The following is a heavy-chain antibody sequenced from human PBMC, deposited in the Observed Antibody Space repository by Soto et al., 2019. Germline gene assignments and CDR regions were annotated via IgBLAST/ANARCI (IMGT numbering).Heavy chain of an antibody. CDR2: INPNSGGT. CDR1: GYRFTGYY. V-gene: IGHV1-2*02. J-gene: IGHJ4*02. CDR3: ASPLGIVGATIYRFDY. D-gene: IGHD1-26*01. Sequence: ASVKVSCKASGYRFTGYYMHWVRQAPGQGLEWMGWINPNSGGTNYAQKFQGRVTMTRDTSISTAYMELSRLRSDDTAVYYCASPLGIVGATIYRFDYWGQGTLVTVSS.